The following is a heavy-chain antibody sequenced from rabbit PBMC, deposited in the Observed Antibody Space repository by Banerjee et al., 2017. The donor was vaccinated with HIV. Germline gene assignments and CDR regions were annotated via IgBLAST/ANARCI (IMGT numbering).Heavy chain of an antibody. CDR3: ARDAGGDGYSNDL. CDR1: GFSLSNKYV. Sequence: QEQLEESGGDLVKPEGSLTLACTASGFSLSNKYVMCWVRQAPGKGLEWIACINTSSGNTVYATWAKGRFTISKASWTTVTLQMTSLTAADTATYFCARDAGGDGYSNDLWGQGTLVTVS. V-gene: IGHV1S45*01. CDR2: INTSSGNT. J-gene: IGHJ3*01. D-gene: IGHD7-1*01.